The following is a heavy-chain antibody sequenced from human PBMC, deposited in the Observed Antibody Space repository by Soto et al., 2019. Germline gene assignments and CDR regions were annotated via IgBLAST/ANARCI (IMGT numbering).Heavy chain of an antibody. V-gene: IGHV1-18*01. Sequence: ASVKVSCKASGYTFTSYGISGVRQAPGQGLEWMGWISAYNGNTNYAQKLQGRVTMTTDTSTSTAYMELRSLRSDDTAVYYCAREVEWLLSQGTFDIWGQGTMFTVSS. CDR2: ISAYNGNT. J-gene: IGHJ3*02. CDR1: GYTFTSYG. D-gene: IGHD3-3*01. CDR3: AREVEWLLSQGTFDI.